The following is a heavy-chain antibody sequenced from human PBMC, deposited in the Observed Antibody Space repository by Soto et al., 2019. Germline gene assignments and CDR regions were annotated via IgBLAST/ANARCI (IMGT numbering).Heavy chain of an antibody. V-gene: IGHV1-8*01. J-gene: IGHJ5*02. CDR3: ARRIAVAGLNWFDP. D-gene: IGHD6-19*01. Sequence: GASVKVSCKASGYTFTSYDINWVRQATGQGLEWMGWMNPNSGNTGYAQKFQGRVTMTRNASISTAYMELSSLRSEDTAVYYCARRIAVAGLNWFDPWGQGTLVTVSS. CDR2: MNPNSGNT. CDR1: GYTFTSYD.